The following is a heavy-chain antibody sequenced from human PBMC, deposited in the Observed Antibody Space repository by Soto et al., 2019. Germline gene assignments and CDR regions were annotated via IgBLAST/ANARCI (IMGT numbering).Heavy chain of an antibody. CDR2: IIPIFGTA. Sequence: QVQLVQSGAEVKKPGSSVKVSCKASGGTFSSYAISWVRQAPGQGLEWMGGIIPIFGTANYAQKFQGRVTITEDESTSTAYLELSSLTSEATAVYYCARAAVYEGTTEAFDYWGQGTLVTVSS. CDR3: ARAAVYEGTTEAFDY. D-gene: IGHD1-7*01. V-gene: IGHV1-69*01. J-gene: IGHJ4*02. CDR1: GGTFSSYA.